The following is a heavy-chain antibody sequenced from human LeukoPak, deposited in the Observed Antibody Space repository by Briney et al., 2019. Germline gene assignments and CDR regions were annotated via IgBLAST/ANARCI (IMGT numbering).Heavy chain of an antibody. Sequence: GGSLRLSCAASGFTLSSHGMNWVRQAPGKGLEWVSDITNSNIYYVESVKGRFTISRDNAKNSLYLQMNSLRAEDTAVYYCARDRPDIVVVPSHYYGMDVWGQGTTVTVSS. J-gene: IGHJ6*02. D-gene: IGHD2-2*01. V-gene: IGHV3-21*05. CDR1: GFTLSSHG. CDR2: ITNSNI. CDR3: ARDRPDIVVVPSHYYGMDV.